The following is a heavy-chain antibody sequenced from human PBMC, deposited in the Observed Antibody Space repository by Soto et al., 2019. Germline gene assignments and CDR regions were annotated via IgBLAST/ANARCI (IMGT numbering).Heavy chain of an antibody. CDR2: IIPIFGTA. V-gene: IGHV1-69*13. Sequence: SVKVSGQASVGTFSSYAISWVRQAPGQGLEWMGGIIPIFGTANYAQKFQGRVTITADESTSTAYMELSSLRSEDTAVYYCARDLGIAVADTGYFDYWGQGTLVTVSS. CDR3: ARDLGIAVADTGYFDY. D-gene: IGHD6-19*01. CDR1: VGTFSSYA. J-gene: IGHJ4*02.